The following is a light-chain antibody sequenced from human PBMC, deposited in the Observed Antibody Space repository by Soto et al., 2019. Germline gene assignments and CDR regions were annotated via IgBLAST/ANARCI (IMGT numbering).Light chain of an antibody. V-gene: IGKV3-20*01. Sequence: EIVLTQSPGTLSLSPGETATLSCRASQTIGNIFLFWYQQKPGQAPRLLIYGASSRATGIRDGFSGSGSGTHFTLTIIRLEPEDFAVNYIHQFISAPYTFGQGTNLEIK. CDR2: GAS. J-gene: IGKJ2*01. CDR1: QTIGNIF. CDR3: HQFISAPYT.